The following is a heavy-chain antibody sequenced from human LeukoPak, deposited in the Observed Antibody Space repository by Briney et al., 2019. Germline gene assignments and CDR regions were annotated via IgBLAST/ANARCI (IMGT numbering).Heavy chain of an antibody. D-gene: IGHD2-21*01. J-gene: IGHJ4*02. CDR2: ISGSGGST. Sequence: GGSLRLSCAASGFTFSSYAMSWVREAPGKGLVWGSDISGSGGSTYYAASVRGRFTISRENSKNTLYLQMKSLRAEDTAVYYCTTEIRLQGVDYWGQGTLVTVSS. V-gene: IGHV3-23*01. CDR1: GFTFSSYA. CDR3: TTEIRLQGVDY.